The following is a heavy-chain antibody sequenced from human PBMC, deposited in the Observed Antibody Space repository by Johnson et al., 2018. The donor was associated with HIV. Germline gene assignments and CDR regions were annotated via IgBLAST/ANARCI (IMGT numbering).Heavy chain of an antibody. V-gene: IGHV3-23*04. D-gene: IGHD1-26*01. J-gene: IGHJ3*02. CDR1: GFTVSRNY. Sequence: VQLVESGGGVVRPGGSLRLSCAASGFTVSRNYMSWVRQAPGKGLEWVSAISGSGGSTYYADSVKGRFTISRDNSKNSLYLQMNSLRAEDTAVYYWARGEGATGYHDACDIWGQGTMVTVSS. CDR2: ISGSGGST. CDR3: ARGEGATGYHDACDI.